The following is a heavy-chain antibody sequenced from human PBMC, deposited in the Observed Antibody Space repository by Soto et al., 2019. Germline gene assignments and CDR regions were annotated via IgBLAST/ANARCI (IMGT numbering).Heavy chain of an antibody. D-gene: IGHD6-13*01. J-gene: IGHJ6*02. CDR2: IWYDGSNK. CDR3: ARDKPDSSSWSGYGMDV. V-gene: IGHV3-33*01. Sequence: QVQLVESGGGVVQPGRSLRLSCAASGFTFSSYGMHWVRQAPGKGLEWVAVIWYDGSNKYYADSVKGRFTISRDNSKNTLYLQMSSLRAEDTAVYYCARDKPDSSSWSGYGMDVWGQGTTVTVSS. CDR1: GFTFSSYG.